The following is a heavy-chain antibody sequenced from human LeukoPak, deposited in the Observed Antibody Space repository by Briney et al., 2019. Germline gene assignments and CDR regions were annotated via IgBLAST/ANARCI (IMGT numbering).Heavy chain of an antibody. J-gene: IGHJ3*02. CDR1: GGSISSGTYY. D-gene: IGHD6-19*01. Sequence: SETLSLTCTVSGGSISSGTYYWGWIRQPPGKGLEWIGSIYYSGSTYFNPSLKSRVSISVDTSKNQFSLNLSSVTAADTALYYCARSIAVAGIWYAFDMWGQGTMVTVSS. V-gene: IGHV4-39*07. CDR3: ARSIAVAGIWYAFDM. CDR2: IYYSGST.